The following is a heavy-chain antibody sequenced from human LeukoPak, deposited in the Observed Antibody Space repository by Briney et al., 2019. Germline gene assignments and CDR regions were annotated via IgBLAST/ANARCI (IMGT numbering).Heavy chain of an antibody. V-gene: IGHV4-59*08. D-gene: IGHD5-24*01. CDR3: ARHLKKDGYNYYFDY. Sequence: PSETLSLTCTVSGGSISTYYWSWIRQPPGKGLEWIGFISDSGSTDYNPSLKSRVTISVDTSKNQFSLRLSSVTAADTAVYYCARHLKKDGYNYYFDYWGQGTLVTVPS. CDR1: GGSISTYY. J-gene: IGHJ4*02. CDR2: ISDSGST.